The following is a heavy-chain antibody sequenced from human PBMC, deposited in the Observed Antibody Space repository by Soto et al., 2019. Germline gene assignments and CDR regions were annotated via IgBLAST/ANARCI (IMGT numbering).Heavy chain of an antibody. D-gene: IGHD6-6*01. CDR2: MYNTGST. J-gene: IGHJ5*01. Sequence: SETLSLTCTVSGGSISSYYWSWIRQPPGKGLEWIGYMYNTGSTIYNPSLKSRVTISVDTLKNQFSLKLNSVTAADTAVYYCAREVAYSSSSLLSWFEFWGEGTLVPVCS. V-gene: IGHV4-59*01. CDR1: GGSISSYY. CDR3: AREVAYSSSSLLSWFEF.